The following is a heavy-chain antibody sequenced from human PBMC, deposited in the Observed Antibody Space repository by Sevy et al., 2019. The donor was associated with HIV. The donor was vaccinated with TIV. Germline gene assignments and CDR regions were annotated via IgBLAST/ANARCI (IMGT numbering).Heavy chain of an antibody. J-gene: IGHJ4*02. CDR3: AGKEDQATSSSYTLEY. V-gene: IGHV3-30-3*01. D-gene: IGHD6-6*01. Sequence: GGSLRLSCAASGFTFSGFAMHWVRQAPDKGLEWVAVILNDGSRQYYADSVKGRFIISRDNSKNTLHLQMNSLRPEDTATYDAAGKEDQATSSSYTLEYWGQGILVTVSS. CDR2: ILNDGSRQ. CDR1: GFTFSGFA.